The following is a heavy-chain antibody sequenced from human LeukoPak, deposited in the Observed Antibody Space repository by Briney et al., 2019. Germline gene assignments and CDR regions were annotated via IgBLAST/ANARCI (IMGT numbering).Heavy chain of an antibody. CDR2: IYYSGST. CDR3: AREYSSGGFDY. V-gene: IGHV4-59*01. D-gene: IGHD6-19*01. J-gene: IGHJ4*02. CDR1: GGSISSYY. Sequence: SETLSLTCTVSGGSISSYYWSWIRQPPGKGLEWIGYIYYSGSTNYNPPLKSRVTISVDTSKNQFSLKLSSVTAADTAVYYCAREYSSGGFDYWGQGTLVTVSS.